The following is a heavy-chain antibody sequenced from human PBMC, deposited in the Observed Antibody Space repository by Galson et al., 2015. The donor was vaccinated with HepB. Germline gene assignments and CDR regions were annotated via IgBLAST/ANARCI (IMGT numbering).Heavy chain of an antibody. Sequence: SLRLSCAASGFTFSTYGMSWVRQAPGKGLEWVSSISGTGDNTYYADSVKGRFTISRDNSKNTLYVQMNSLRVDDTAIYYGARDSGYCTTNSCHDIGGWFDPWGRGALVTVSS. CDR2: ISGTGDNT. D-gene: IGHD2-2*01. V-gene: IGHV3-23*01. J-gene: IGHJ5*02. CDR3: ARDSGYCTTNSCHDIGGWFDP. CDR1: GFTFSTYG.